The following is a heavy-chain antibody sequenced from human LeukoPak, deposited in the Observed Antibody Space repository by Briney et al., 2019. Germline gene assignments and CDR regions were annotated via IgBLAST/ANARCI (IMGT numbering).Heavy chain of an antibody. Sequence: GGSLRLSCAASGFIFSSYWTNWVRQAPGKGLVWVSRINSDGSTTTYADSVKGRFTISRDNGKNTLYLQMNSLRAEDTAVYYCAREVGTVDYWGQGTLVTVSS. CDR3: AREVGTVDY. CDR2: INSDGSTT. J-gene: IGHJ4*02. V-gene: IGHV3-74*01. D-gene: IGHD4-23*01. CDR1: GFIFSSYW.